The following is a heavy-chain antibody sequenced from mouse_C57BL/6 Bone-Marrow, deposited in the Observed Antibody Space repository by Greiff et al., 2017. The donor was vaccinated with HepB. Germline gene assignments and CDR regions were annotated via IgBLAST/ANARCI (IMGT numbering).Heavy chain of an antibody. V-gene: IGHV14-4*01. D-gene: IGHD2-2*01. J-gene: IGHJ2*01. Sequence: EVKLQQSGAELVRPGASVKLSCTASGFNIKDDYMHWVKQRPEQGLEWIGWIDPENGDTEYASKFQGKATITADTSSNTAYLQLSSLTSEDTAVYYCTTGGYDEDYWGQGTTLTVSS. CDR2: IDPENGDT. CDR1: GFNIKDDY. CDR3: TTGGYDEDY.